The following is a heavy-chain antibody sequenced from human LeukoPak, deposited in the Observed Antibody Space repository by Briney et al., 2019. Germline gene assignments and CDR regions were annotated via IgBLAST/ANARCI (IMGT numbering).Heavy chain of an antibody. J-gene: IGHJ4*02. D-gene: IGHD1-26*01. CDR2: VSGSGGST. CDR1: GFTFSSFA. V-gene: IGHV3-23*01. Sequence: PGGSLRLSCAATGFTFSSFAMSWVRQAPGKGLEWVSGVSGSGGSTYYADSVKGRFTISRDNSKNTLYLQMNSLRAEDTAVYYCATAGGSYVDLVDYWGQGTLVTVSS. CDR3: ATAGGSYVDLVDY.